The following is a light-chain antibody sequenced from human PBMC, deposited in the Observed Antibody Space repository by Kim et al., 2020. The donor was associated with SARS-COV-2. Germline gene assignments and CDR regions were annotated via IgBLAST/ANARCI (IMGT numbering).Light chain of an antibody. CDR2: DHS. V-gene: IGLV1-40*01. CDR1: SSSIGTRYD. J-gene: IGLJ3*02. Sequence: QRVTVSCTGSSSSIGTRYDVHWYQQLPGTAPKLLIYDHSNRPSGVPDRFSGSKSGTSASLAITGLQAEDEADYYCQSYDSSLSGWVFGGGTKVTVL. CDR3: QSYDSSLSGWV.